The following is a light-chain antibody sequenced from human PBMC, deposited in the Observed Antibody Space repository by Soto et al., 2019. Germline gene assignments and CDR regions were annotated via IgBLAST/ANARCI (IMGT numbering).Light chain of an antibody. CDR1: SSDVGGYDI. J-gene: IGLJ2*01. V-gene: IGLV2-23*02. CDR2: EVT. Sequence: QSALTQPASVSGSPGQSITISCTGTSSDVGGYDIVSWYQQHPGKVPKLMIYEVTKRPSGVSNRLSGSKSGNTASLTISGLQAEDEAEYYCCSYVGGDTVVFGGGTQLTVL. CDR3: CSYVGGDTVV.